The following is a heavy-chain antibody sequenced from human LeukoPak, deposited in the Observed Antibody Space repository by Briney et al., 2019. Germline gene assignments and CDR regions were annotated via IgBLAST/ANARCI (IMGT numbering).Heavy chain of an antibody. Sequence: PSETLSLTCAVSGYSISSGYYWGWIRQPPGKGLEWIGSIYHSGSTYYNPSLKSRVTISVDTSKNQFSLKLSSVTAADTAVCYCANHDILTGYPFDYWGQGTLVTVSS. CDR2: IYHSGST. V-gene: IGHV4-38-2*01. CDR3: ANHDILTGYPFDY. CDR1: GYSISSGYY. J-gene: IGHJ4*02. D-gene: IGHD3-9*01.